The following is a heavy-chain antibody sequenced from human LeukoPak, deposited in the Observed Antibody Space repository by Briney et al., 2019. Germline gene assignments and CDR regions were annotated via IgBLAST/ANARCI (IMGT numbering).Heavy chain of an antibody. Sequence: GGSLRLSCAASGFTFSSYAMSWVRQAPGKGLEGCSAISGSGGSTYYADSVKGRFTISRDNSKNTLYLQMNSLRDEDTAVYYCAKDDLGTTVVTSDFDIWGQGTMVTVSS. V-gene: IGHV3-23*01. J-gene: IGHJ3*02. CDR2: ISGSGGST. CDR3: AKDDLGTTVVTSDFDI. CDR1: GFTFSSYA. D-gene: IGHD4-23*01.